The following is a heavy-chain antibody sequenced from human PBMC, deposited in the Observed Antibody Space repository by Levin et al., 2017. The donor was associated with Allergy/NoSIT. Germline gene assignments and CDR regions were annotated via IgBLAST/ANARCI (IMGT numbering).Heavy chain of an antibody. CDR2: SSSINSFT. Sequence: GGSLRLSCTASGFTLSDYYMNWIRQAPGKGPEWVSISSSINSFTKYADSVKGRFTMSRDNAKNSVYLQMNSLRDGDKAVYYCARELVLAAVRGGRANWFDPWGQGTLVTVSS. D-gene: IGHD2-21*02. CDR3: ARELVLAAVRGGRANWFDP. J-gene: IGHJ5*02. CDR1: GFTLSDYY. V-gene: IGHV3-11*05.